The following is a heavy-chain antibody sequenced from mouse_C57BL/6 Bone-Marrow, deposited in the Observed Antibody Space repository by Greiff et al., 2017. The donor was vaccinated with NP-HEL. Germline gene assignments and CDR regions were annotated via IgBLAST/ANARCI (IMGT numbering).Heavy chain of an antibody. D-gene: IGHD1-1*01. CDR3: ASHYYGSSYYFDY. J-gene: IGHJ2*01. CDR1: GYTFTDYY. V-gene: IGHV1-75*01. CDR2: IFPGSGST. Sequence: VQLQQSGPELVKPGASVKISCKASGYTFTDYYINWVKQRPGQGLEWIGWIFPGSGSTYYNEKFKGKATLTVDKSSSTAYMLLSSLTSEDSAVYFCASHYYGSSYYFDYWGQGTTLTVSS.